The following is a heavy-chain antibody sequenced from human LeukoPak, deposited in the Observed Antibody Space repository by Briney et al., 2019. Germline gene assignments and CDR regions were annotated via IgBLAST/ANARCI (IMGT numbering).Heavy chain of an antibody. Sequence: GASVKVSCKASGYTFTCYYMHWVRQAPGQGLEWMGWINPNSGGTNYAQKFQGRVTMTRDTSISTAYMELSRLRPDDTAVYYCASCGGCQWDAFDIWGQGTMVTVSS. CDR3: ASCGGCQWDAFDI. V-gene: IGHV1-2*02. CDR2: INPNSGGT. CDR1: GYTFTCYY. D-gene: IGHD6-19*01. J-gene: IGHJ3*02.